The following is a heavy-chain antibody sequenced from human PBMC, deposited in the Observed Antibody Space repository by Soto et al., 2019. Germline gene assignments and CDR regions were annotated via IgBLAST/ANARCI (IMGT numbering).Heavy chain of an antibody. J-gene: IGHJ4*02. Sequence: EVQLLESGGGLVQPGGSLRLSCAASGFTFSSYAMTWVRQPPGKGLEWVSGMSGSGGRTDYADSVKGRFTISRDNSKNTLYLQMNSLRAEDTAVYYCAKDRRVDGTRVTTGDYWGQGTLVTVSS. CDR1: GFTFSSYA. CDR2: MSGSGGRT. V-gene: IGHV3-23*01. CDR3: AKDRRVDGTRVTTGDY. D-gene: IGHD4-4*01.